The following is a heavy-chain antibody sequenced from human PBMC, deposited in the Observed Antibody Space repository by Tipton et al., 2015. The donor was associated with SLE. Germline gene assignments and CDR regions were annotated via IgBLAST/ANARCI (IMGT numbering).Heavy chain of an antibody. J-gene: IGHJ4*02. V-gene: IGHV3-9*01. Sequence: SLRLSCAASGFAFDNYAMHWVRQTPEKGLEWVAGIIWNGDTIHYGDSVEGRFTVSRDNAKTSLYLQMNSLTAADTAVYYCARGGPGYTYGYEEGSFDFWGQGTLVTVSA. CDR2: IIWNGDTI. CDR3: ARGGPGYTYGYEEGSFDF. CDR1: GFAFDNYA. D-gene: IGHD5-18*01.